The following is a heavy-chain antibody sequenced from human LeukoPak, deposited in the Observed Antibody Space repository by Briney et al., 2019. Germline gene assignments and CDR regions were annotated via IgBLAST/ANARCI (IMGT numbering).Heavy chain of an antibody. J-gene: IGHJ4*02. Sequence: PGGSLRLSCAASGFTFSSYWMSWVRQAPGKGLEWVSSISTSSSYIYYADSVKGRFTISRDNAKNSLYLQMNSLRAEDTAVYHCARDTTYGSGTYSFDYWGQGTLVTVSS. V-gene: IGHV3-21*01. CDR1: GFTFSSYW. D-gene: IGHD3-10*01. CDR2: ISTSSSYI. CDR3: ARDTTYGSGTYSFDY.